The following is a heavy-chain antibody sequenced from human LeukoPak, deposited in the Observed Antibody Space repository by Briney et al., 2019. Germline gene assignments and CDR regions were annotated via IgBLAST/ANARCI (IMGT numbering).Heavy chain of an antibody. J-gene: IGHJ4*02. CDR1: GGTFSSYA. CDR2: IIPILGIA. V-gene: IGHV1-69*04. CDR3: ARGPVAVAGLDVGDC. D-gene: IGHD6-19*01. Sequence: ASVKVSCKASGGTFSSYAISWVRQAPGQGLEWMGRIIPILGIANYAQKFQGRVTITADKSTSTAYMELSSLRSEDTAVYYCARGPVAVAGLDVGDCWGQGTLVTVSS.